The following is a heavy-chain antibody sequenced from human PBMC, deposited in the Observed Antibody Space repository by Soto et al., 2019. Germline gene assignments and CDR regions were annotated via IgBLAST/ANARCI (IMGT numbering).Heavy chain of an antibody. CDR2: INSDGSST. Sequence: EVQLVESGGGLVQPGGSLRLSCAASGFTFSSYWMHWVRQAPGKGLVWVSRINSDGSSTSYADSVKGRFTISRDNAKNTLYLQMNSLRAEDTAVYYCARERVVPAAPDAYYYYYGMDVWGQGTTVTVSS. D-gene: IGHD2-2*01. CDR1: GFTFSSYW. CDR3: ARERVVPAAPDAYYYYYGMDV. J-gene: IGHJ6*02. V-gene: IGHV3-74*01.